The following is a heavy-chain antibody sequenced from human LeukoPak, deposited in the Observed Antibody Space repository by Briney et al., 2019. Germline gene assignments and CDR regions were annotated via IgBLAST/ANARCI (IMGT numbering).Heavy chain of an antibody. V-gene: IGHV3-23*01. CDR2: ISSSGDIT. CDR3: AELGITMIGGV. CDR1: GFTFSSYT. D-gene: IGHD3-10*02. J-gene: IGHJ6*04. Sequence: GGSLRLSCAASGFTFSSYTMAWVRQAPGKGLEYVSSISSSGDITFYADSVKGRFTISRDNAKNSLYLQMNSLRAEDTAVYYCAELGITMIGGVWGKGTTVTISS.